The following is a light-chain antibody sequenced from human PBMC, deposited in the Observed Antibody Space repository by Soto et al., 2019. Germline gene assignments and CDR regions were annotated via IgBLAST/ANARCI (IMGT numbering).Light chain of an antibody. Sequence: IVLTQSPDTLSLSPGERATLSCRASQSVRAYLAWYQQKPGQSPRLLIYDASNRATGIPARFSGSGSGTDFTLTISSLEPEDFAVYYCQQRSDWPPITFGQGTRLEI. CDR2: DAS. CDR1: QSVRAY. CDR3: QQRSDWPPIT. V-gene: IGKV3-11*01. J-gene: IGKJ5*01.